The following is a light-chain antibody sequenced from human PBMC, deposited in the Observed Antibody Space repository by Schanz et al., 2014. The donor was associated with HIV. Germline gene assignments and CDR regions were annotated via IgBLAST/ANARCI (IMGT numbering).Light chain of an antibody. CDR3: QQYSNWWT. CDR1: QSISNW. J-gene: IGKJ1*01. V-gene: IGKV1-5*03. Sequence: QMTQSPSTLSASVRDGVTITCRASQSISNWLAWYQQKPGKAPKLLIYKASNLATGVPSRFSGSGSGTEFTLTVSSLQPDDYATYYCQQYSNWWTFGQGTKVEV. CDR2: KAS.